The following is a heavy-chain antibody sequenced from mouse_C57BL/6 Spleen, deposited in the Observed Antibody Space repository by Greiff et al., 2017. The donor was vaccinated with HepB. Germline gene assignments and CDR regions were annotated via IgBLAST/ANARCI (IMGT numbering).Heavy chain of an antibody. J-gene: IGHJ4*01. D-gene: IGHD1-1*01. V-gene: IGHV3-6*01. CDR3: VLGLRYMDY. CDR1: GYSITSGYY. CDR2: ISYDGSN. Sequence: ESGPGLVKPSQSLSLTCSVTGYSITSGYYWNWIRQFPGNKLEWMGYISYDGSNNYNPSLKNRISITRDTSKNQFFLKLNSVTTEDTATYYCVLGLRYMDYWGQGTSVTVSS.